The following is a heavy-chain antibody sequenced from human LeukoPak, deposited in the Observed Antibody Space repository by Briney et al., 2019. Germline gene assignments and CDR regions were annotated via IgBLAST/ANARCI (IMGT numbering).Heavy chain of an antibody. D-gene: IGHD5-12*01. CDR1: GDSVSSNSGG. V-gene: IGHV6-1*01. J-gene: IGHJ5*02. Sequence: SQTLSLTCAISGDSVSSNSGGWNWIRQSPSRGLEWLGRTYYQSKWYNDYAVSVKSRIAIIADTSKNQFSLQLNSVTPEDTAVYYCAFGWLRKWFDPWGQGTLVIVSS. CDR2: TYYQSKWYN. CDR3: AFGWLRKWFDP.